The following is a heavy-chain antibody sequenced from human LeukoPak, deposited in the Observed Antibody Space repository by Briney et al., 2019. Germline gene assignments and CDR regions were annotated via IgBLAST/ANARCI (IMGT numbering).Heavy chain of an antibody. CDR1: GFTFSSYS. J-gene: IGHJ5*02. Sequence: GGSLRLSCAASGFTFSSYSMNWARQAPGKGLEWVSYISSSSSSIYYADSVKGRFTISRDNAKDSLYLQMNSLRHGDTAVYYCARDPSYYYGSGSYYNRNWFDPWGQGTLVTVSS. V-gene: IGHV3-48*02. CDR2: ISSSSSSI. D-gene: IGHD3-10*01. CDR3: ARDPSYYYGSGSYYNRNWFDP.